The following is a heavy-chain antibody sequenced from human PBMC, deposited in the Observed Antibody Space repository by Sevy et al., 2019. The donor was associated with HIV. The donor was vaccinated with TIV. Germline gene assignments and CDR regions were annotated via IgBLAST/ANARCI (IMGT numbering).Heavy chain of an antibody. V-gene: IGHV3-64D*06. CDR1: GFSFSGYA. D-gene: IGHD3-3*02. CDR3: VKSMEHSSDVGTFDI. CDR2: ISSNGGSR. Sequence: GGSLRLSCSASGFSFSGYAMHWVRQAPGKGLEYVSAISSNGGSRYYAESVKGRFTISRDNSKSALYLQMSSLRTEDTAVYYLVKSMEHSSDVGTFDIWGQGTMVTVSS. J-gene: IGHJ3*02.